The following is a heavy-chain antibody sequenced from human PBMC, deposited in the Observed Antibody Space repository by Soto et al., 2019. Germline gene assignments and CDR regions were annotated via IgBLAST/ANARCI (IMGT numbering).Heavy chain of an antibody. V-gene: IGHV4-59*01. D-gene: IGHD1-26*01. J-gene: IGHJ6*03. CDR3: ARGIGRFMDV. CDR2: IYYSGST. Sequence: SQTLSLTCTVSGGSISSYYWSWIRQPPGKGLEWIGYIYYSGSTNYNPSLKSRVTISVDTSKNQFSLKLSSVTAADTAVYYCARGIGRFMDVWGKGTTVTVSS. CDR1: GGSISSYY.